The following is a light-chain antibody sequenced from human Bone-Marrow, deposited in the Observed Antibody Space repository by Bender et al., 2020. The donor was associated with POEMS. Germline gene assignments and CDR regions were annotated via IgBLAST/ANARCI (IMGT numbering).Light chain of an antibody. CDR2: KDT. CDR1: KLGTRF. V-gene: IGLV3-25*03. Sequence: YELTQPPSVSVSPGQTATITCSGDKLGTRFVWWYHQKPGQSPVLVIYKDTERPSGIPDRFSGSSSGTTVTLTISKVQPEDEADYYCQSADTSGTLVFGSGTTVTVL. J-gene: IGLJ1*01. CDR3: QSADTSGTLV.